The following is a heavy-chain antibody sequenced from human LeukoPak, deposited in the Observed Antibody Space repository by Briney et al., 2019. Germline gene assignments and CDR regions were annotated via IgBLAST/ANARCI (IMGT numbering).Heavy chain of an antibody. J-gene: IGHJ5*02. D-gene: IGHD5-12*01. CDR1: GGSISSYY. CDR2: IYYSGST. V-gene: IGHV4-59*01. CDR3: ARSAGPSRNPGDIASHNWFDP. Sequence: SETLSLTCTVSGGSISSYYWSWIRQPPGKGLEWIGYIYYSGSTNYNPSLKSRVTTSVDTSKNQFSLKLSSVTAADTAVYYCARSAGPSRNPGDIASHNWFDPWGQGTLVTVSS.